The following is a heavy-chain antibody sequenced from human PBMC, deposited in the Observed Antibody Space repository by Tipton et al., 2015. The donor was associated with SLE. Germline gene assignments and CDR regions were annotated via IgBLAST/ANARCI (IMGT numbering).Heavy chain of an antibody. CDR3: AKDGSTSPFVF. J-gene: IGHJ4*02. CDR2: LHYTGRS. V-gene: IGHV4-39*07. Sequence: TLSLTCHVSGGSISGSNYYWAWIRQPPERGLEFIGSLHYTGRSYYNPYLNSRGSIYVDMSKNQFSLKLNSVTAADTAVYFCAKDGSTSPFVFWGQGTLVTVSS. CDR1: GGSISGSNYY. D-gene: IGHD1-1*01.